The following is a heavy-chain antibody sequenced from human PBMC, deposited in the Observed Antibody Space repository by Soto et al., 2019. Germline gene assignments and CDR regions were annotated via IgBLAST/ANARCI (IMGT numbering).Heavy chain of an antibody. CDR1: GGTFSSYA. D-gene: IGHD4-17*01. CDR3: ARDAVPGYGDYHLDD. CDR2: IIPIFGTA. Sequence: ASVKVSCKASGGTFSSYAISWVRQAPGQGLEWMGGIIPIFGTANYAQKFQGRVTITADESTSTAYMELSSLRSEDTAVYYCARDAVPGYGDYHLDDWGQGTLVTVSS. V-gene: IGHV1-69*13. J-gene: IGHJ4*02.